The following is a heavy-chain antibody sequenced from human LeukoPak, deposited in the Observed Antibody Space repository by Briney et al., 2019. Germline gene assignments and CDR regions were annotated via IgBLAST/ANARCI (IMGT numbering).Heavy chain of an antibody. J-gene: IGHJ4*02. CDR3: ARDKYTGYETFDY. V-gene: IGHV1-2*02. CDR2: INPNNGGT. Sequence: ASVKVSCKASGYTFTGYYIHWVRQAPGQGLEWMGWINPNNGGTNYAQKFQGKVTMTRDTSISTAYMELNRLTSDDTAVYYCARDKYTGYETFDYWGQGTPVTVSS. CDR1: GYTFTGYY. D-gene: IGHD5-12*01.